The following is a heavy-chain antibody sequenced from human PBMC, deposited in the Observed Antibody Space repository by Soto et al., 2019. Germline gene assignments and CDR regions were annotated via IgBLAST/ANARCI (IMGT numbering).Heavy chain of an antibody. V-gene: IGHV1-46*01. CDR1: GYTFTSYY. D-gene: IGHD6-13*01. CDR3: ARGLKHLWAFGAAAADFDY. CDR2: INPSGGST. J-gene: IGHJ4*02. Sequence: QVQLVQSGAEVKKPGASVKVSCKASGYTFTSYYMHWVRQAPGQGLEWMGIINPSGGSTSYAQKVQGRVTMTRDTSTSTVYMELSILRYEDTAVYYCARGLKHLWAFGAAAADFDYWGQGTLVTVSS.